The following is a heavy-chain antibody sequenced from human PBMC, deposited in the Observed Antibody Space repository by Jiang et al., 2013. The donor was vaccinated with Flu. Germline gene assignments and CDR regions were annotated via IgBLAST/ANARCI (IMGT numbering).Heavy chain of an antibody. CDR1: GFTFSSYA. CDR2: ISGSGGST. Sequence: VQLVESGGGLVQPGGSLRLSCAASGFTFSSYAMSWVRQAPGKGLEWVSAISGSGGSTYYADSVKGRFTISRDNSKNTLYLQMNSLRAEDTAVYHCAKPQSRTVTNQHWFDPWGQGTLVTVSS. CDR3: AKPQSRTVTNQHWFDP. J-gene: IGHJ5*02. D-gene: IGHD4-11*01. V-gene: IGHV3-23*04.